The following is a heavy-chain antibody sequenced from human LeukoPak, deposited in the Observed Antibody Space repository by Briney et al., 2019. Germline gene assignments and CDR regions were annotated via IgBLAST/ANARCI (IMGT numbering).Heavy chain of an antibody. D-gene: IGHD3-9*01. Sequence: GESLKISCKGSGDRFTSYWIGWVRPMPGKGLEWMGIIYPGDSDTRYSPSFQGQVTISADKSISTAYLQWSSLKASDTAMYYCARSSTVLRYFDQTFDPWGQGTLVTVSS. CDR2: IYPGDSDT. CDR3: ARSSTVLRYFDQTFDP. CDR1: GDRFTSYW. J-gene: IGHJ5*02. V-gene: IGHV5-51*01.